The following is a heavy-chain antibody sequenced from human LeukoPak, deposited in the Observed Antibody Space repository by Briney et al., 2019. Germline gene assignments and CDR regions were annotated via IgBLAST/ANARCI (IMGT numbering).Heavy chain of an antibody. J-gene: IGHJ3*02. Sequence: ASVKVSCKASGYTFTSYDINWVRQATGQGLEWMGWMNPNSGNTGYAQKFQGRVTMTRNTSISTAYMELSSLRSEDTAVYYCARVSQWPDAFDIWGQGTMVTVSS. D-gene: IGHD6-19*01. CDR3: ARVSQWPDAFDI. V-gene: IGHV1-8*01. CDR1: GYTFTSYD. CDR2: MNPNSGNT.